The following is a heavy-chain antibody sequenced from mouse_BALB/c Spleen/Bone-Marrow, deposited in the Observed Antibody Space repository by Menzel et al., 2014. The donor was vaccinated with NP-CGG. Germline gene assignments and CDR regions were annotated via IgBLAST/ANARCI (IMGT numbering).Heavy chain of an antibody. CDR1: GFNIKDTY. J-gene: IGHJ3*01. Sequence: EVKLQESGAELVKPGASVKLSCTASGFNIKDTYMHWVKQGPEQGLEWIGRIDPANGNTKYDPKFQGKATITADTSSNTAYLQLSSLTSEDTAVYYCAFYYYGSSLFAYWGQGTQVTVSA. CDR3: AFYYYGSSLFAY. D-gene: IGHD1-1*01. CDR2: IDPANGNT. V-gene: IGHV14-3*02.